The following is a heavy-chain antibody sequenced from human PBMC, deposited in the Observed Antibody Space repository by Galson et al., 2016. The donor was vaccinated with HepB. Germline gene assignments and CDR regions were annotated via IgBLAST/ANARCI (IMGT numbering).Heavy chain of an antibody. CDR3: VRLADMATTGIGY. J-gene: IGHJ4*02. CDR2: IFPAASDT. CDR1: GYRSTSYW. D-gene: IGHD5-24*01. V-gene: IGHV5-51*01. Sequence: QSGAEVKKPGESLKISCKGSGYRSTSYWIGWVRQMPGKGLEWMGIIFPAASDTRYSPSFQGQVTISADKSISTAYLHWSSLKASDTAMYYCVRLADMATTGIGYWGQGTLVTVSS.